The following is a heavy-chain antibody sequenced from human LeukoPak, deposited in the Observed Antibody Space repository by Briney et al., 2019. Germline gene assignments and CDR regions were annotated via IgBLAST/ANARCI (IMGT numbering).Heavy chain of an antibody. CDR3: ASRDALGY. D-gene: IGHD3-16*01. Sequence: GGSLRLSCAASGFTFTDYWMSWVRQALGKGLEWVANIKQDGNEKNYADSVRGRFSISRDNAKNSAYLQMNNLRAEDTAIYYCASRDALGYWGQGTLVTVSS. CDR1: GFTFTDYW. CDR2: IKQDGNEK. J-gene: IGHJ4*02. V-gene: IGHV3-7*01.